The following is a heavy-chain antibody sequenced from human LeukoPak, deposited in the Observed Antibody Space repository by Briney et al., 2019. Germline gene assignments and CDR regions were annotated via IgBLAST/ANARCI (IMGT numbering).Heavy chain of an antibody. CDR3: AAHPHCSSTSCYPYYYYYYMDV. Sequence: ASVKLSCKASGYTFTSYGISWVRQAHGQGLEWMGWISAYNGNTNYEPKLQGRVTMTTDTSPSTAYMELRSLRSDDTAVYYCAAHPHCSSTSCYPYYYYYYMDVWGKGTTVTVSS. CDR1: GYTFTSYG. J-gene: IGHJ6*03. CDR2: ISAYNGNT. V-gene: IGHV1-18*01. D-gene: IGHD2-2*01.